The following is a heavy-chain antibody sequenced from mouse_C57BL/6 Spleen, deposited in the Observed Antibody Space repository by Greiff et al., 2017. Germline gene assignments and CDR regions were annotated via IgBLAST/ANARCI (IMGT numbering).Heavy chain of an antibody. CDR2: IYPRSGHT. D-gene: IGHD2-4*01. J-gene: IGHJ4*01. Sequence: VKLMESGAELARPGASVKLSCKASGYTFTSYGISWVQQRTGKGLEWIGEIYPRSGHTYYNEKFKGKATLTADKSSRTAYMELRSLTSEDSAVYFCARTDDDGDYAMDYWGQGTSVTVSS. CDR1: GYTFTSYG. CDR3: ARTDDDGDYAMDY. V-gene: IGHV1-81*01.